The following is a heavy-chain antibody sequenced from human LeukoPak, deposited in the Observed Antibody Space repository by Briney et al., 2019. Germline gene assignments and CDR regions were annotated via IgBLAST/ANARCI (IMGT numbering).Heavy chain of an antibody. V-gene: IGHV4-61*02. CDR2: IYTSGST. CDR1: GGSISSGSYY. D-gene: IGHD6-13*01. J-gene: IGHJ3*02. CDR3: AREGGSSSWGPPDALDI. Sequence: SETLSLTCTVSGGSISSGSYYWSWIRQPAGKGLEWTGRIYTSGSTNYNPSLKSRVTISVDTSKNQFSLKLSSVTAADTAVYYCAREGGSSSWGPPDALDIWGQGTMVTVSS.